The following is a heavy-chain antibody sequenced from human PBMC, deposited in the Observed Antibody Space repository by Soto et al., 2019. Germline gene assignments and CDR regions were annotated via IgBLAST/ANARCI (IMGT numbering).Heavy chain of an antibody. CDR2: ISYDGSNK. J-gene: IGHJ6*02. CDR1: GFTFSSYG. V-gene: IGHV3-30*18. CDR3: AKDLLRDLDIVVVPAAPGMDV. Sequence: PGGSLRLSCAASGFTFSSYGMHWVRQAPGKGLEWVAVISYDGSNKYYADSVKGRFTISRDNSKNTLYLQMNSLRAEDTAVYYCAKDLLRDLDIVVVPAAPGMDVWGQGTTVTVSS. D-gene: IGHD2-2*01.